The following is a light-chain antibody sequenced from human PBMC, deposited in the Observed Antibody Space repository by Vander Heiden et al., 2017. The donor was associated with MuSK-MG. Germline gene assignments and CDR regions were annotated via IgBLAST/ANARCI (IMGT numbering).Light chain of an antibody. V-gene: IGKV1-27*01. CDR2: SAS. Sequence: DIQLPQSPSSLSASVGDRVTITCRVSQGISSYLNWYRQKPGKGPKLLIYSASNLQSGVPSRFSGSGCGTDFTLTISSLQPEDVAAYYGQRHDYDPPITFGQGTQLEIK. CDR3: QRHDYDPPIT. CDR1: QGISSY. J-gene: IGKJ5*01.